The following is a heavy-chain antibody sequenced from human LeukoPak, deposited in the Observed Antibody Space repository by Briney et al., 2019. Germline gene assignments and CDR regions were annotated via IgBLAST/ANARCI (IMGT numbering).Heavy chain of an antibody. D-gene: IGHD4-4*01. CDR3: AKDTNDFSDYYFDY. V-gene: IGHV3-9*01. Sequence: GGSLRLSCAVSGLTFEDYAMHWVRQAPGKGLEWVSGISWNSGSIGYADSVKGQFTISRDNAKNSLYLQMNSLRAEDTALYYCAKDTNDFSDYYFDYWGQGTLVTVSS. J-gene: IGHJ4*02. CDR2: ISWNSGSI. CDR1: GLTFEDYA.